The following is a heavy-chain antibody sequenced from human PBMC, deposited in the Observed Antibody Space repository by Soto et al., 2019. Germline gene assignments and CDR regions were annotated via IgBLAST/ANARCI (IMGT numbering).Heavy chain of an antibody. D-gene: IGHD2-21*02. J-gene: IGHJ5*02. CDR2: INAGNGNT. V-gene: IGHV1-3*01. Sequence: QVQLVQSGAEVKKPGASVKVSCKASGYTFTTYTIHWVRQAPGQRLEWMGCINAGNGNTKYSQKFQGRVTITRDTSASTAYMELSSLRSEDTAVYYCARDLGDSVIYCFDPWGQGTLVTVSS. CDR1: GYTFTTYT. CDR3: ARDLGDSVIYCFDP.